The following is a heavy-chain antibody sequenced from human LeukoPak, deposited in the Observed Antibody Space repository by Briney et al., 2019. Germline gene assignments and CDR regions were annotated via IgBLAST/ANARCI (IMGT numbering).Heavy chain of an antibody. CDR3: ARDLCLYYYDSSGYCTDAFGI. J-gene: IGHJ3*02. D-gene: IGHD3-22*01. Sequence: GGSLRLSCAASGFTFSDYYRSWIRQAPGKGLEWVSYISCSGSTIYYADSVKGRFTISRDNAKNSLYLQMNSLRAEDTAVYYCARDLCLYYYDSSGYCTDAFGIWGQGTMVTVSS. CDR1: GFTFSDYY. CDR2: ISCSGSTI. V-gene: IGHV3-11*01.